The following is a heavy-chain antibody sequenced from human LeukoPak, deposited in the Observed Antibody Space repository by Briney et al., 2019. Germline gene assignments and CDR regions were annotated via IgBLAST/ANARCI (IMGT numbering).Heavy chain of an antibody. J-gene: IGHJ3*02. Sequence: GGSLRLSCAASGFTFSNAWMSWVRQAPGKGLEWVAVISYDGSNKYYADSVKGRFTISRDNAKNSLYLQMNSLRAEDTAVYYCARAGVGASRADAFDIWGQGTMVTVSS. CDR1: GFTFSNAW. CDR2: ISYDGSNK. V-gene: IGHV3-30*03. CDR3: ARAGVGASRADAFDI. D-gene: IGHD1-26*01.